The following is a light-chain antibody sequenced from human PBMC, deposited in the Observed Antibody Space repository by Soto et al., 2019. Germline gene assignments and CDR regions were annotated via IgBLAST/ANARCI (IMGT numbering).Light chain of an antibody. J-gene: IGKJ5*01. Sequence: EIVMTQSPATLSLSPGEKATLSSRAVLSLSSNLAWCQQKPGQAPRLLIYRASTRATGIPARFSGSGSGTEFTLTISSLQSEDLAIYYCQQYKNWPPITFGQGTRLEIK. CDR1: LSLSSN. CDR2: RAS. CDR3: QQYKNWPPIT. V-gene: IGKV3-15*01.